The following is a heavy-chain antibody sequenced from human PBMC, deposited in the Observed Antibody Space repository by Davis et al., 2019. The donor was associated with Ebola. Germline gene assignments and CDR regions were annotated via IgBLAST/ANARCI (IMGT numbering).Heavy chain of an antibody. J-gene: IGHJ4*02. CDR3: ARDKGEYFDY. CDR2: IIPMFGSA. V-gene: IGHV1-69*05. CDR1: GYTFTSYA. Sequence: AASVKVSCKASGYTFTSYAMNWVRQAPGQGLEWMGGIIPMFGSANYAQKFQGRVTITRDTSASTAYMELSSLRSEDTAVYYCARDKGEYFDYWGQGTLVTVSS. D-gene: IGHD1-26*01.